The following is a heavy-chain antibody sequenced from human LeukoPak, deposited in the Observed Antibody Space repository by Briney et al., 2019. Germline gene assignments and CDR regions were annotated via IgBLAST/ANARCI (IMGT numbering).Heavy chain of an antibody. CDR3: ARGNMSQYQLLRLDY. J-gene: IGHJ4*02. Sequence: PSETLSLTCAVYGGSFSGYYWSWIRQPPGKGLEWIGEINHSGSTNYNPSLKSRVTISVDTSKNQFSLKLSSVTAADTAVYYCARGNMSQYQLLRLDYWGQGTLVTVSS. CDR1: GGSFSGYY. V-gene: IGHV4-34*01. CDR2: INHSGST. D-gene: IGHD2-2*01.